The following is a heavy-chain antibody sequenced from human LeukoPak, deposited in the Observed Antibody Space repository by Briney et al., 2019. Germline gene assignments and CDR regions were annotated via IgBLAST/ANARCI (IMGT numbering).Heavy chain of an antibody. D-gene: IGHD3-22*01. CDR2: ISSSGSTI. CDR3: ARTYYYDSSGFFDY. V-gene: IGHV3-48*03. Sequence: GGSLRLSCAASGSTFSSYEMNWVRQAPGKGLEWVSYISSSGSTIYYADSVKGRFTISRDNAKNSLYLQMNSLRAEDTAVYYCARTYYYDSSGFFDYWGQGTLVTVSS. CDR1: GSTFSSYE. J-gene: IGHJ4*02.